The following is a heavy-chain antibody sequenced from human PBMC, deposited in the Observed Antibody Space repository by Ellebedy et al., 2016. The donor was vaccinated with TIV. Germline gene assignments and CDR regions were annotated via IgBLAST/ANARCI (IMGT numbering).Heavy chain of an antibody. CDR1: GFTFSNTW. J-gene: IGHJ4*02. Sequence: GESLKISCAASGFTFSNTWMSWVRQAPGKGLEWVGRIKSKTDGGTTDYAAPVKGRFTISRDDSKHTLYLQMNSLKTEETAVYYCTTGIRLSDYWGQGTLVTVSS. V-gene: IGHV3-15*01. D-gene: IGHD2/OR15-2a*01. CDR2: IKSKTDGGTT. CDR3: TTGIRLSDY.